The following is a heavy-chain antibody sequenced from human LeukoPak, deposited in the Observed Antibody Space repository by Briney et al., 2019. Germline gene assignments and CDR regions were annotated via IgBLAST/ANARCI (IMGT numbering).Heavy chain of an antibody. CDR3: AKDSAPTVTTGDAFDI. Sequence: GGSLRLSCAASGFTFSSYGMHWVRQAPGKGLEWVAVISYDGSNKYYADSVKGRFTISRDNSKNTLYLQMNSLRAEDTAVYYCAKDSAPTVTTGDAFDIWGQGTMVTVSS. V-gene: IGHV3-30*18. D-gene: IGHD4-17*01. J-gene: IGHJ3*02. CDR2: ISYDGSNK. CDR1: GFTFSSYG.